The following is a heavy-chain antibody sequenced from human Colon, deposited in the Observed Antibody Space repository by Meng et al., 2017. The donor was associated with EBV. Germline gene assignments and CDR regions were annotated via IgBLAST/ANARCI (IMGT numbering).Heavy chain of an antibody. D-gene: IGHD2-21*01. V-gene: IGHV4-34*01. CDR2: VYHTGST. CDR1: GGSFSGYY. CDR3: ARVWQSLTAFFDS. J-gene: IGHJ4*02. Sequence: RQWGPGRLKPSVALALPCPVYGGSFSGYYWSWIRQPPGKGLEWIGEVYHTGSTKYNPSLKSRLTISVDKSKNQFSLNLTSVTAADTAVYYCARVWQSLTAFFDSWGQGTLVTVSS.